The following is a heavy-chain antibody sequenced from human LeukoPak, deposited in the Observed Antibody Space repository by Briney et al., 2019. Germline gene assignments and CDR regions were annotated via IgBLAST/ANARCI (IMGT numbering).Heavy chain of an antibody. Sequence: LRRTLSLTCAVSGGSISSSNWWSWVRQPPGKGLEWIGEIYHSGSTNYNPSLKSRVTISVDKSKNQFSLKLSSVTAADTAVYYCVRDHYYDSSGYTFRHWGQGTLVTVSS. CDR1: GGSISSSNW. D-gene: IGHD3-22*01. V-gene: IGHV4-4*02. CDR2: IYHSGST. CDR3: VRDHYYDSSGYTFRH. J-gene: IGHJ1*01.